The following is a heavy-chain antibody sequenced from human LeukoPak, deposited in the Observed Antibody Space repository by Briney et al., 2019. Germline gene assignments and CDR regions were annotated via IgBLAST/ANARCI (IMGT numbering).Heavy chain of an antibody. CDR3: ARGRLLDY. V-gene: IGHV3-30-3*01. J-gene: IGHJ4*02. CDR2: ISYDGSNK. CDR1: GFTFSSYA. D-gene: IGHD3-22*01. Sequence: GGSLRLSCAASGFTFSSYAMHWVRQAPGKGLEWVAVISYDGSNKYYADSVEGRFTISRDNSKNTLYLQMNSLRAEDTAVYYCARGRLLDYWGQGTLVTVSS.